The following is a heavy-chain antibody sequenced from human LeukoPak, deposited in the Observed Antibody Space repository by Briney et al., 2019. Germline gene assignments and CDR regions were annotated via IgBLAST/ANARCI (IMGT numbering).Heavy chain of an antibody. CDR1: GGSISSGGYY. CDR2: IYHSGST. CDR3: ARDVKYQLSGGNAFDI. V-gene: IGHV4-30-2*01. D-gene: IGHD2-2*01. Sequence: SETLSLTCTVSGGSISSGGYYWSWIRQPPGKGLEWIGYIYHSGSTYYNPSLKSRVTISVDRSKNQFSLKLSSVTAADTAVYYCARDVKYQLSGGNAFDIWGQGTMVTVSS. J-gene: IGHJ3*02.